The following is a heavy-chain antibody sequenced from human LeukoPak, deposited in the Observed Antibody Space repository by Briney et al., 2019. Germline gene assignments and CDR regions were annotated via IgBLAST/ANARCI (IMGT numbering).Heavy chain of an antibody. CDR3: ARDYYDSSGSSLDY. CDR2: IKQDGSEK. D-gene: IGHD3-22*01. CDR1: GFTFSSYW. V-gene: IGHV3-7*01. Sequence: GGSLRLSCAASGFTFSSYWMSWVRQAPGKGLEWVANIKQDGSEKYYVDSVRGRFTISRDSAKNTLYLQVNSLRAEDTAVYYCARDYYDSSGSSLDYWGQGTLVTVSS. J-gene: IGHJ4*02.